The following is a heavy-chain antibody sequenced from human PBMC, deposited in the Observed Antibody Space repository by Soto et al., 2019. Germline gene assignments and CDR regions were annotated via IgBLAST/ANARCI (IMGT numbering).Heavy chain of an antibody. CDR1: GITFSTYE. CDR3: TRELISAYYFDY. CDR2: ISSSGRTK. V-gene: IGHV3-48*03. Sequence: GGSLRLSCVASGITFSTYEVNWVRQAPGKGLEWASYISSSGRTKYYADSVKGRFTISRDDAKNSVYLQMNSLRAEDAALYYCTRELISAYYFDYWGQGTLVTVSS. J-gene: IGHJ4*01. D-gene: IGHD3-10*01.